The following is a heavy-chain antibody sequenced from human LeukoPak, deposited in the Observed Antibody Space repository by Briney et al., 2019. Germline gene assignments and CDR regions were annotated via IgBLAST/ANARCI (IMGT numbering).Heavy chain of an antibody. Sequence: GGSLRLSCAASGFTFSSYSMNWVRQAPGKGLEWVSSISGTSDYIYYADSVKGRFTIPRDNGQNSLYLQMNSLRAEDTGVYYCARREPQGCSGTSCFAGPVGHWGQGTLVTVSS. CDR3: ARREPQGCSGTSCFAGPVGH. D-gene: IGHD2-2*01. V-gene: IGHV3-21*06. J-gene: IGHJ4*02. CDR1: GFTFSSYS. CDR2: ISGTSDYI.